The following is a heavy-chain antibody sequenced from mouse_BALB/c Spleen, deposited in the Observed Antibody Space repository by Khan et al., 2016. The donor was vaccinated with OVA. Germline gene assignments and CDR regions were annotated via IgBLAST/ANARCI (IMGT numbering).Heavy chain of an antibody. CDR1: GYSITSGYF. D-gene: IGHD3-1*01. CDR2: IRYDGNS. Sequence: EVQLQESGPGLVKPSQSLSLTCSVTGYSITSGYFWNWIRQFPGNKLEWMGYIRYDGNSNYNPSLKNRISITRDTSKNQFFLKLNSVTSEDRATYYCARGGRSGPAWFTYWGQGTLVTVSA. CDR3: ARGGRSGPAWFTY. J-gene: IGHJ3*01. V-gene: IGHV3-6*02.